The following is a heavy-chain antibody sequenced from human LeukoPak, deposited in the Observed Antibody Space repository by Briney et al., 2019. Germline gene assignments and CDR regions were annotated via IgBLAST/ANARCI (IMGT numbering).Heavy chain of an antibody. D-gene: IGHD1-14*01. CDR3: AKDFLPRGRIGYKPTAPDY. V-gene: IGHV3-23*01. Sequence: PGGSLRLSCAASGFTFSSYAMSWVRQAPGKGLEWVSAISGSGGSTYYADSVKGRFTISRDNSKNTLYLQMNSLRAEDTAVYYCAKDFLPRGRIGYKPTAPDYWGQGTLVTVSS. CDR2: ISGSGGST. CDR1: GFTFSSYA. J-gene: IGHJ4*02.